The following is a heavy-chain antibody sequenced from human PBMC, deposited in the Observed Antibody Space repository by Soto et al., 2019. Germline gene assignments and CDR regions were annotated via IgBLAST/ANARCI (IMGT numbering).Heavy chain of an antibody. V-gene: IGHV3-66*01. Sequence: PGGSLRLSCAASGFTVNNNYMSWVRQDPGKGLEWVSIIYSGGSTYYADSVKGRFSTSRDISKNMLFLQMNSLGAEDTAVYYCARGLGTTGYYYGLDFWGQGTLVTVSS. CDR3: ARGLGTTGYYYGLDF. CDR2: IYSGGST. D-gene: IGHD3-22*01. J-gene: IGHJ4*02. CDR1: GFTVNNNY.